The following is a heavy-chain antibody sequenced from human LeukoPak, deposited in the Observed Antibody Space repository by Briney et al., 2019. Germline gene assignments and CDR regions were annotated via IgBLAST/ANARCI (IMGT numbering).Heavy chain of an antibody. J-gene: IGHJ4*02. Sequence: TLSLTCTVSGGSISSGDDYWSWIRQHPGKGLEWIGYIYYSGSTNYNPSLKSRVIISVDTAKNQFSLRLSSVTAADTAVYYCASGSGSFDYWGQGTLVTVSS. CDR2: IYYSGST. D-gene: IGHD3-10*01. CDR1: GGSISSGDDY. CDR3: ASGSGSFDY. V-gene: IGHV4-31*03.